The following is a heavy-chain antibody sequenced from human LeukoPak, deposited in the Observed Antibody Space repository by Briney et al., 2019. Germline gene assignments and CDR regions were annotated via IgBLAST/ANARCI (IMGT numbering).Heavy chain of an antibody. J-gene: IGHJ4*02. CDR1: GFGFSNFW. D-gene: IGHD6-13*01. CDR2: IKEDGSLK. V-gene: IGHV3-7*03. Sequence: GGSLRLSCAASGFGFSNFWMSWVRQAPGKGPEWVANIKEDGSLKNYVDSVEGRFTVSRDNAKNTLYLQMNSLRVEDTAVYHCARGAGSSWYFYFDYWGQGTLVTVSS. CDR3: ARGAGSSWYFYFDY.